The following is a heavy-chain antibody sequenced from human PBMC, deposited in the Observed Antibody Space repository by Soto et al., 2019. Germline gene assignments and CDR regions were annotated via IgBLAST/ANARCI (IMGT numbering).Heavy chain of an antibody. V-gene: IGHV4-4*02. CDR3: AKYHTGADAFPI. Sequence: QVQLQESGPGLVKPSETLSLTCAVSGGSITHDNWGNWARQSPGKGLGWIGEISHSGTTNYNPALQCRVTISVDMSKNQFSLRLTSVTAADTAVYYCAKYHTGADAFPIWGQGIMVTVSS. CDR2: ISHSGTT. J-gene: IGHJ3*02. D-gene: IGHD7-27*01. CDR1: GGSITHDNW.